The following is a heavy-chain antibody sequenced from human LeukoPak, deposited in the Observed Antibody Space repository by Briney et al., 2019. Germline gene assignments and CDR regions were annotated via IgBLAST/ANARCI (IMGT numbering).Heavy chain of an antibody. CDR3: AKAAGKENGYDFFFEH. CDR1: GFNFNNYD. V-gene: IGHV3-30*18. J-gene: IGHJ1*01. Sequence: TGGSLRLSCAASGFNFNNYDMHWVRQAPGKGLEWVAVISIDGKKSYYADSVKGRFTISRDNSKSTLFLQMNSLRAEDTAVYFCAKAAGKENGYDFFFEHWGQGTLVTVSS. D-gene: IGHD3/OR15-3a*01. CDR2: ISIDGKKS.